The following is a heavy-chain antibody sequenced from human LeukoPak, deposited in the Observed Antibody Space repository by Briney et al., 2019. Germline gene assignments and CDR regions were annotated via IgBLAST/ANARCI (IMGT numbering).Heavy chain of an antibody. D-gene: IGHD6-13*01. Sequence: GSLRLSCAASGFTFSSYAMSWVRQSPGKGLEWIGSIFHRGTTYYNPSLKSRVTLSLDTSNNHFSVTLRSVTAADTAVYFCARDTYSSSWYNSVGYYYMDVWGKGTTVTVSS. J-gene: IGHJ6*03. CDR2: IFHRGTT. CDR1: GFTFSSYA. V-gene: IGHV4-38-2*02. CDR3: ARDTYSSSWYNSVGYYYMDV.